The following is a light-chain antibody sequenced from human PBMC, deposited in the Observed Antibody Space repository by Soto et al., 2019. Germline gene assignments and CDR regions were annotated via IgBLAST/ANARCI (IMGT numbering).Light chain of an antibody. CDR3: LQDYNYPLT. CDR1: QDIRSD. J-gene: IGKJ4*01. Sequence: AIQMTQVPSSLSASVGDRVTITCRASQDIRSDLGWYQQRLGKAPNLLIYAASSLQSGVPSRFSGSGSGTYFTLTISSLQPEDFATYYCLQDYNYPLTFGGGTKVDIK. CDR2: AAS. V-gene: IGKV1-6*01.